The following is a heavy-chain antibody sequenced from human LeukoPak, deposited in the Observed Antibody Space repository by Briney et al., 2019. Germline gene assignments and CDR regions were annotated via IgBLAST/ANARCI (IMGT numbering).Heavy chain of an antibody. V-gene: IGHV3-11*01. CDR3: ARPRLEYCSGGSCFDAFDI. CDR1: GFSISDYY. D-gene: IGHD2-15*01. Sequence: PGGSLRLSCAASGFSISDYYMSWIRQAPGKGLEWVLYISSSGSTTYYADSVKGRFTISRDNSENTLFLQMNSLTAEDTAIYSCARPRLEYCSGGSCFDAFDIWGQGTMVTVSS. CDR2: ISSSGSTT. J-gene: IGHJ3*02.